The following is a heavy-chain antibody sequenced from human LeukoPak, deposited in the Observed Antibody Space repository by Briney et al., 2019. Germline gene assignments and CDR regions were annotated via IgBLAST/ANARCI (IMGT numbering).Heavy chain of an antibody. J-gene: IGHJ5*02. CDR2: ISRTSESV. CDR3: ARGATDTTRWFDP. V-gene: IGHV3-21*01. Sequence: TGGSLRLSCAASGFTFNTYSMSWVRQAPGKGLEWISIISRTSESVFYADSVKGRFTISRDNAKNSLYLQMNGLRAEDTAAYYCARGATDTTRWFDPWGQGTLVTVSS. D-gene: IGHD1-7*01. CDR1: GFTFNTYS.